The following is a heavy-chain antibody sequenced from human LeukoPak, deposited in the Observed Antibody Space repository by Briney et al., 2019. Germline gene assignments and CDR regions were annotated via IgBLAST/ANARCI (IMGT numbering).Heavy chain of an antibody. J-gene: IGHJ4*02. CDR2: ISDNGYDT. Sequence: AGTLRVSCAASGFTFSSYNMNWVRQAPGKGLEWVSAISDNGYDTFYADSVKGRFTISRDNSKNAVYLQINSLRAEDTAIYYCARDSRRTMIMVYEDYWGQGTLVTVSS. V-gene: IGHV3-23*01. CDR3: ARDSRRTMIMVYEDY. D-gene: IGHD3-16*01. CDR1: GFTFSSYN.